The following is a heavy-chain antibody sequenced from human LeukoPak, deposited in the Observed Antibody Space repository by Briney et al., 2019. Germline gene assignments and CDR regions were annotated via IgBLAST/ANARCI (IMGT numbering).Heavy chain of an antibody. CDR1: GYTFTGYY. J-gene: IGHJ4*02. D-gene: IGHD1-7*01. CDR2: INPNSGGT. CDR3: ARSVSPQYNWNYQFDY. V-gene: IGHV1-2*02. Sequence: GASVKVSCKASGYTFTGYYMHWVRQAPGQGLEWMGWINPNSGGTNYAQKFQGRVTMTRDTSISTAYMELSRLRSDDTAVYYCARSVSPQYNWNYQFDYWGQGTLVTVSS.